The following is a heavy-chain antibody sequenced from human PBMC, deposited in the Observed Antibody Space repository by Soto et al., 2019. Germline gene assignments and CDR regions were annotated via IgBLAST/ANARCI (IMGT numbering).Heavy chain of an antibody. D-gene: IGHD2-2*01. V-gene: IGHV3-33*01. CDR2: IWYDGSNK. CDR3: ARGRYCSSTSCYRYYYYGMDV. J-gene: IGHJ6*02. Sequence: GGSLRLSCAASGFTFSSYGMHWVRQAPGKGLEWVAVIWYDGSNKYYADSVKGRFTISRDNSKNTLYLQMNSLRAEDTAVYYCARGRYCSSTSCYRYYYYGMDVWGQGTTVTVSS. CDR1: GFTFSSYG.